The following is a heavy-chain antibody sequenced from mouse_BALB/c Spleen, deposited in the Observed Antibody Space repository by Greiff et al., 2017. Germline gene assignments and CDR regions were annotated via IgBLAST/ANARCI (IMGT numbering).Heavy chain of an antibody. CDR3: ARYEDYGSSYMDY. Sequence: EVMLVESGPSLVKPSQTLSLTCSVTGDSITSGYWNWIRKFPGNKLEYMGYISYSGSTYYNPSLKSRISITRDTSKNQYYLQLNSVTTEDTATYYCARYEDYGSSYMDYWGQGTSVTVSS. D-gene: IGHD1-1*01. CDR1: GDSITSGY. V-gene: IGHV3-8*02. CDR2: ISYSGST. J-gene: IGHJ4*01.